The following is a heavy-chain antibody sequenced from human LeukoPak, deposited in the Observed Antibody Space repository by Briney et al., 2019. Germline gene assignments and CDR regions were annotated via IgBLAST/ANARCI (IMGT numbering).Heavy chain of an antibody. Sequence: ASVKISCKVSGYTFTDYYMHWVQQAPGKGLEWMGLVDPEDGETIYAEKFQGRVTMTTDTSTSTAYMELRSLRSDDTAVYYGARDLPGIAVAGKGFDYWGQGTLVTVSS. CDR1: GYTFTDYY. J-gene: IGHJ4*02. CDR2: VDPEDGET. CDR3: ARDLPGIAVAGKGFDY. D-gene: IGHD6-19*01. V-gene: IGHV1-69-2*01.